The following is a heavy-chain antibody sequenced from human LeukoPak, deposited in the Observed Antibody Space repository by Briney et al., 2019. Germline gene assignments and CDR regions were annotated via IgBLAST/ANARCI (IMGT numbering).Heavy chain of an antibody. CDR3: ARDVGYCSGGSCYLFTD. V-gene: IGHV1-18*01. CDR1: GYTFTSCG. J-gene: IGHJ4*02. Sequence: ASVNVSCKASGYTFTSCGISWVRQAPGQGLEWMGWISAYNGNTNYAQKLQGRVTMTTDTSTSTAYMELRSLRSDDTAVYYCARDVGYCSGGSCYLFTDWGQGTLVTVSS. CDR2: ISAYNGNT. D-gene: IGHD2-15*01.